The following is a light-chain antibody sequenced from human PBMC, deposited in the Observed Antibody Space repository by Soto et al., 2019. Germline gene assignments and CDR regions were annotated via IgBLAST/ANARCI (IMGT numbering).Light chain of an antibody. CDR1: QSISSY. V-gene: IGKV1-39*01. J-gene: IGKJ4*01. Sequence: DIQMTQSPSSLSASVGDRVTITCRASQSISSYLNWYQQKPGKAPKLLIYAASSLQSGVPSRFSGSGSGTDFTLTISDLQPEDFASYYCQQSYNSPLTFGGGTKVDIK. CDR3: QQSYNSPLT. CDR2: AAS.